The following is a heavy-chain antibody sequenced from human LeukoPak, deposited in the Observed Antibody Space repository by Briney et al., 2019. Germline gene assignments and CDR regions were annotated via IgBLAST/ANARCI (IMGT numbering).Heavy chain of an antibody. V-gene: IGHV3-48*03. D-gene: IGHD1-26*01. CDR2: ISSSGSTI. CDR3: ARTLPPNKD. J-gene: IGHJ4*02. Sequence: PGGSLRLSCAASGFTFSNYEMHWVRQAPGKGLEWVSYISSSGSTIYYADSVKGRFTISRDNAKNSLYLQMNSLRAEDTAVYYCARTLPPNKDWGQGTLVTVSS. CDR1: GFTFSNYE.